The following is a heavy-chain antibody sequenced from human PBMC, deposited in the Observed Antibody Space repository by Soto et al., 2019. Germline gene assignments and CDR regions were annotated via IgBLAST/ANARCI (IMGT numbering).Heavy chain of an antibody. D-gene: IGHD2-21*02. CDR3: ARDRKEVTAPGEGFDAFDI. Sequence: SVKVSCKASGGTFSSYAISWVRQAPGQGLEWMGGIIPIFGTANYAQKFQGRVTITADESTSTAYMELSSLRSEDTAVYYCARDRKEVTAPGEGFDAFDIWGQGTMVTVS. J-gene: IGHJ3*02. CDR2: IIPIFGTA. V-gene: IGHV1-69*13. CDR1: GGTFSSYA.